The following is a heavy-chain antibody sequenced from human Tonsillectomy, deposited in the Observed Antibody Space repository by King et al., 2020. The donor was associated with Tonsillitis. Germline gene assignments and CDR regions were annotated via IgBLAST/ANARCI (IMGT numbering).Heavy chain of an antibody. CDR3: AKPYYYDSSV. CDR2: ISYDGSNK. V-gene: IGHV3-30*18. J-gene: IGHJ4*02. Sequence: VQLVESGGGVVQPGRSLRLSCAASGFTFSSYGMHWVRQAPGKGLEWVAVISYDGSNKYYADSVKGRFTISRDNSKNTLYLQMNSLRAEDTAVYYCAKPYYYDSSVWGQGTLVTVSS. D-gene: IGHD3-22*01. CDR1: GFTFSSYG.